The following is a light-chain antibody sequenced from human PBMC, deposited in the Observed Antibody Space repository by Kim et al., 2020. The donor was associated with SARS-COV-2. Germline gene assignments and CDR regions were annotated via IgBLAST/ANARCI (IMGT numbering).Light chain of an antibody. CDR3: CSYTTSSTYV. CDR2: AVT. J-gene: IGLJ3*02. CDR1: SSDIGAYDS. V-gene: IGLV2-14*03. Sequence: QSALTQPASVSGSPGQSITIPCTGTSSDIGAYDSVSWYQQYPGKAPKVMIFAVTKRPSGVSSRFSSSRSGNTASLTVSGLQAEDEADYYCCSYTTSSTYVFGGGTQLTVL.